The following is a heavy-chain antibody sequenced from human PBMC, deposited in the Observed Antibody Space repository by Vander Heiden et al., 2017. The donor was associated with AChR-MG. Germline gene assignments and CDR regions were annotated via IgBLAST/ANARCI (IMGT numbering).Heavy chain of an antibody. V-gene: IGHV3-49*01. D-gene: IGHD5-18*01. Sequence: EVQVVGSGGALVQPGRYLRLSCTGPGFTFGAYAANWLRQAPGKGLEWVGLIRSTTFGRTTEYAASVRGRFTISRDGSEDIAFLQMNSLKTEDTAVYYCTRADTVVGAKYYFDYWGQGALVTVSS. J-gene: IGHJ4*02. CDR2: IRSTTFGRTT. CDR1: GFTFGAYA. CDR3: TRADTVVGAKYYFDY.